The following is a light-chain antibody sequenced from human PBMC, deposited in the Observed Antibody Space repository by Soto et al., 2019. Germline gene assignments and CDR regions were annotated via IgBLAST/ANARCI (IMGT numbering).Light chain of an antibody. J-gene: IGKJ3*01. V-gene: IGKV1-27*01. CDR3: QKCNIAPFT. CDR1: QDIRND. Sequence: GARVTITCRASQDIRNDLAWYQQKPGKVPKVLIHAASTLQSGVPSRFSGSGSGTDFTLTISGLQPDDVATYYCQKCNIAPFTFGPGTKVDIK. CDR2: AAS.